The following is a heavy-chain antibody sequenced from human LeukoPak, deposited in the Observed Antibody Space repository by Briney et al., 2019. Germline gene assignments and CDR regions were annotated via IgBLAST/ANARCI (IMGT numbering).Heavy chain of an antibody. CDR1: GYTFTDYF. D-gene: IGHD3-10*01. CDR3: ARGDGSGRYCIEY. J-gene: IGHJ4*02. V-gene: IGHV1-2*02. CDR2: INPNSGGT. Sequence: ASVKVSCKASGYTFTDYFMHWVRQAPGQGLEWMGWINPNSGGTNYAQRFQGRVTMTRDTSISTVYMELSRLTSDDTAVYYYARGDGSGRYCIEYWGQGTLVAVAS.